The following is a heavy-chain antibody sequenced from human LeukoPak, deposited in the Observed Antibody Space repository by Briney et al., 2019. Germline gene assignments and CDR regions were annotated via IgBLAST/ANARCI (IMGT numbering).Heavy chain of an antibody. J-gene: IGHJ6*03. V-gene: IGHV3-48*04. CDR3: ARDRVIYTAKIGKFYNYHMDV. Sequence: PGGSLRLSCAASGFTFSDFSINWVRQAPGKGLEWISYISGRGGTINYADSVKGRFTISRDNAQNSLFLQMNSLRAEDAAVYYCARDRVIYTAKIGKFYNYHMDVWGKGTAVTVSS. CDR2: ISGRGGTI. D-gene: IGHD5-18*01. CDR1: GFTFSDFS.